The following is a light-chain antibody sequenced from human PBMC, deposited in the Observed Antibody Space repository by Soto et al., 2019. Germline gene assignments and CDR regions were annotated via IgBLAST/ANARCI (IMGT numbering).Light chain of an antibody. CDR1: QSVGSN. Sequence: EIVLTQSPGTLSLSPGERATLSCRAGQSVGSNLAWYQQKPGQAPRLLIYGASSRATGIPDRFSGSGSGTDFTLTISRLEPEDFAVYYCQQYGSSPPTWTFGQGTKVDIK. CDR2: GAS. V-gene: IGKV3-20*01. CDR3: QQYGSSPPTWT. J-gene: IGKJ1*01.